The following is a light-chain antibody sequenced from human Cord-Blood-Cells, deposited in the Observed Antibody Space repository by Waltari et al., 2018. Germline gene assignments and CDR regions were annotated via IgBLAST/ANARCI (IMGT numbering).Light chain of an antibody. Sequence: EIEMTQSPATLSVSPGDRATLPCRASQSVSSNLAWYQQKPGQAPRLLIYGASTSATGIPARCSGSGSGTEFTLTISSLQSEDFAVYYCQQYNNWPPWTFGQGTKVEIK. J-gene: IGKJ1*01. CDR2: GAS. CDR3: QQYNNWPPWT. V-gene: IGKV3-15*01. CDR1: QSVSSN.